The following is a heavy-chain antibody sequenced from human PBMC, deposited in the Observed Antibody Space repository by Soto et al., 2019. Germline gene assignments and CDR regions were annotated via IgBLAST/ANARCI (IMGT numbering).Heavy chain of an antibody. CDR3: ARVGVVVATAVWFHP. V-gene: IGHV3-21*01. CDR1: GFTFSSYS. CDR2: ISSSSSYI. D-gene: IGHD2-15*01. Sequence: EVQLVESGGGLVKPGGSLRLSCAASGFTFSSYSMNWVRQAPGKGLEWVSSISSSSSYIYYADSVNGRFTISGDNAKNSLYRQMNSLRAEDTAVYYCARVGVVVATAVWFHPWGQGTLVTVSS. J-gene: IGHJ5*02.